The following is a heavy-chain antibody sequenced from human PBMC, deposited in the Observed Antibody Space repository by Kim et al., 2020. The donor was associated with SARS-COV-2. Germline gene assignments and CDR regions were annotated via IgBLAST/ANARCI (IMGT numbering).Heavy chain of an antibody. J-gene: IGHJ5*02. CDR1: GGSISSSNW. CDR3: ARVLVRGVIRWFDP. Sequence: SETLSLTCAVSGGSISSSNWWSWVRQPPGKGLEWIGEIYHSGSTNYNPSLKSRVTISVDKSNNQFSLKLSSLTAADTAVYYCARVLVRGVIRWFDPWGQGTLVTVSS. CDR2: IYHSGST. D-gene: IGHD3-10*01. V-gene: IGHV4-4*02.